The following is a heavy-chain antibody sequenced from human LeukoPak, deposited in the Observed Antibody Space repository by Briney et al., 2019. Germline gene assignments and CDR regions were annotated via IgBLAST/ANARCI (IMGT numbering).Heavy chain of an antibody. J-gene: IGHJ4*02. D-gene: IGHD3-9*01. CDR1: GGSISSSSYY. CDR2: VYYSGTP. Sequence: SETLSLTCTVSGGSISSSSYYWGCIRQPPGKGLEWIGNVYYSGTPYFNPSLKSRVTIFVDTSNNQFSLKLSSVTAADTAVYYCARVYYNLTGYYVTFDHWGQGTLVTVSS. V-gene: IGHV4-39*01. CDR3: ARVYYNLTGYYVTFDH.